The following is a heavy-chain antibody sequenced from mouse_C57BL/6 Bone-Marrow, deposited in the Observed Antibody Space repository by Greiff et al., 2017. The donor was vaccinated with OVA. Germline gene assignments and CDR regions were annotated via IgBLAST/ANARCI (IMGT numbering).Heavy chain of an antibody. CDR2: ISDGGSYT. CDR3: ARDKSNYFDY. Sequence: EVQRVESGGGLVKPGGSLKLSCAASGFTFSSYAMSWVRQTPEKRLEWVATISDGGSYTYYPDNVKGRFTISRDNAKNNLYLQMSHLKSEDTAMYYCARDKSNYFDYWGQGTTLTVSS. CDR1: GFTFSSYA. J-gene: IGHJ2*01. V-gene: IGHV5-4*01. D-gene: IGHD1-3*01.